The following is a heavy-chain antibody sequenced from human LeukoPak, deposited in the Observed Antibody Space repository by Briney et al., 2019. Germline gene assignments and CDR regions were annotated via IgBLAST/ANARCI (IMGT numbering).Heavy chain of an antibody. Sequence: GGSLRPSCAASGFSFSRYRMNWVRQAPGKGLEWVSSIRSSSDVYYADSVKGRFTISRDNSKNTVYLQMNSLRAEDTALYYCAKWREGTMVYFDYWGQGTLVTVSS. V-gene: IGHV3-21*04. D-gene: IGHD3-10*01. CDR2: IRSSSDV. CDR1: GFSFSRYR. CDR3: AKWREGTMVYFDY. J-gene: IGHJ4*02.